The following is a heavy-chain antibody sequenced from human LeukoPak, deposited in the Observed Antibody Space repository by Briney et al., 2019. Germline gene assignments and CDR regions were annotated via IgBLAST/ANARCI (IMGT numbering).Heavy chain of an antibody. D-gene: IGHD5-18*01. Sequence: PGGSLRLSCAASGFTFSSYSMNWVRQAPGKGLEWVSYISSSSSTIYYADSVKGRFTISRDNAKNSLYLQMNSLRAEDTGVYYCARESVLGSEDIYTAIGYWGQGTLVTVSS. V-gene: IGHV3-48*04. CDR1: GFTFSSYS. CDR2: ISSSSSTI. J-gene: IGHJ4*02. CDR3: ARESVLGSEDIYTAIGY.